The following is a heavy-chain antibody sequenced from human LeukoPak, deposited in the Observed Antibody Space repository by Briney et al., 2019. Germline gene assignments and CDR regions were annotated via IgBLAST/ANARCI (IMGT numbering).Heavy chain of an antibody. CDR2: INHSGST. CDR1: GGSFSGYY. V-gene: IGHV4-34*01. D-gene: IGHD3-10*01. CDR3: ARKAYYYGSGSYYNHPLGRYFDL. Sequence: SETLSLTCAVYGGSFSGYYWSWIRQPPGKGLEWIGEINHSGSTNYNPSLKSRVTISVDTSKNQFSLKLSSVTAADTAEYYCARKAYYYGSGSYYNHPLGRYFDLWGRGTLVTVSS. J-gene: IGHJ2*01.